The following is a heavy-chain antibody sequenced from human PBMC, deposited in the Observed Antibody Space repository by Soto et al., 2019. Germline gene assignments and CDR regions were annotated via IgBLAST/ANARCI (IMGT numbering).Heavy chain of an antibody. J-gene: IGHJ3*02. CDR3: ARLSSYDDSSGYPGYDAFDI. V-gene: IGHV4-39*01. D-gene: IGHD3-22*01. CDR1: GGSISSSSYY. CDR2: IYYSGST. Sequence: QLQLQESGPGLVKPSETLSLTCTVSGGSISSSSYYWGWIRQPPGKGLEWIGSIYYSGSTYYNPSHKSRVTISVDTSKNQFSLKLSSVTAADTAVYYCARLSSYDDSSGYPGYDAFDIWGQGTMVTVSS.